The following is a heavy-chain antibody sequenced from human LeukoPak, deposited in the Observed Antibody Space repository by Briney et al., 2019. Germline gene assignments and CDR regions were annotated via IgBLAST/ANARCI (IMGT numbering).Heavy chain of an antibody. CDR1: GYSISSGYY. CDR3: ARGSYDYVWGGNYFDY. CDR2: IYHSGST. J-gene: IGHJ4*02. Sequence: SETLSLTCTVSGYSISSGYYWGWIRQPPGKGLEWIGSIYHSGSTYYNPSLKSRVTISVDTSKNQYSLKLSSVTAADTAVYYCARGSYDYVWGGNYFDYWGQGTLVTVSS. V-gene: IGHV4-38-2*02. D-gene: IGHD3-16*01.